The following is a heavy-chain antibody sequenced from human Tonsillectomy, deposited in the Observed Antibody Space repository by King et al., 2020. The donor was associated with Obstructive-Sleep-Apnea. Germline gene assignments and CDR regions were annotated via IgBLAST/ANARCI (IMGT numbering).Heavy chain of an antibody. Sequence: QLVQSGAEVKKPGESLRISCKGSGYSFTSYWISWVRQMPGKGLEWMGRIDPSDSYTTYSPSFQGHVTISADNSISTAYLQWSSLKASDTAMYYCARHYYGSGSYYGDAFDIWGQGTMVTVSS. CDR1: GYSFTSYW. J-gene: IGHJ3*02. D-gene: IGHD3-10*01. CDR2: IDPSDSYT. V-gene: IGHV5-10-1*01. CDR3: ARHYYGSGSYYGDAFDI.